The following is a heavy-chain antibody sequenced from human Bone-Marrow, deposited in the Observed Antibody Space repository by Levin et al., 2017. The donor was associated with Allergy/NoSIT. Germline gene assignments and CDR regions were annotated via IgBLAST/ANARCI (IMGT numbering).Heavy chain of an antibody. Sequence: SCTTSGYKFVDYTINWFRQSPGKGLEWVGLIRSSAYGEGIDYAASVKGRFTVSRDDSKNIAYLQMNGLKTEDTAVYFCARTKGYTYGPYCDYLGQGTLVTVSS. D-gene: IGHD5-18*01. CDR1: GYKFVDYT. CDR2: IRSSAYGEGI. V-gene: IGHV3-49*03. CDR3: ARTKGYTYGPYCDY. J-gene: IGHJ4*01.